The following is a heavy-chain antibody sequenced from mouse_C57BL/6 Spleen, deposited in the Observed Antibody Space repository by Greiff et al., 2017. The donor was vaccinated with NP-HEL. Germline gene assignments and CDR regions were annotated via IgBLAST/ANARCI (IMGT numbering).Heavy chain of an antibody. D-gene: IGHD1-1*01. CDR3: AREGDYYGSSLFAY. CDR1: GYTFTDYY. V-gene: IGHV1-76*01. Sequence: VKLMESGAELVRPGASVKLSCKASGYTFTDYYINWVKQRPGQGLEWIARIYPGSGNTYYNEKFKGKATLTAEKSSSTAYMQLSSLTSEDSAVYFCAREGDYYGSSLFAYWGQGTLVTVSA. J-gene: IGHJ3*01. CDR2: IYPGSGNT.